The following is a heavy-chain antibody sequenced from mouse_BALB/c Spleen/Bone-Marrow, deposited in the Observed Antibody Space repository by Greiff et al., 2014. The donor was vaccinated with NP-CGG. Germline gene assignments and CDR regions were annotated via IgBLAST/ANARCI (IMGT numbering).Heavy chain of an antibody. CDR3: ARHAYYDQTEVSFVY. D-gene: IGHD2-4*01. J-gene: IGHJ3*01. V-gene: IGHV5-9-2*01. CDR2: ISGGGSYT. Sequence: DVMLVASGGGLVKSGGSLKLSCAASGFSFNSYGMSWVRQTPEKRLEWVATISGGGSYTFYPDSVKGRFTISRDNAKNNLYLQLSSLRSEDTALYYCARHAYYDQTEVSFVYWGQGTLVTVSA. CDR1: GFSFNSYG.